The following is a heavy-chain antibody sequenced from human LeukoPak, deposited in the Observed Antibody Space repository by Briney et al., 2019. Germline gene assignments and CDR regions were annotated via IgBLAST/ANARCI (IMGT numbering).Heavy chain of an antibody. V-gene: IGHV3-23*01. Sequence: PGGSLRLSCAASGFTFSSYAMNWVRQAPGKGLEWVSAISGSGGSTYYADSVKGRFTISRDNSKNTLYLQMNSLRAEDTAVYYCAKDLSGVAVGSELDYWGQGTLVTVSS. CDR3: AKDLSGVAVGSELDY. J-gene: IGHJ4*02. D-gene: IGHD3-10*01. CDR1: GFTFSSYA. CDR2: ISGSGGST.